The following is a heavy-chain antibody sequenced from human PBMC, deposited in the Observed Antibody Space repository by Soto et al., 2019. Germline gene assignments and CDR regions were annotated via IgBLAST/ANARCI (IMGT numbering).Heavy chain of an antibody. V-gene: IGHV3-7*01. CDR1: GFTFSTCW. CDR3: VKDNKGSY. J-gene: IGHJ4*02. Sequence: EVQLVESGGGLVQPGGSLRLSCAASGFTFSTCWMMWVRQAPGKGLEWVANINQDGSERYYVDSVKGRFTISRDNAKNCLYLQMNSLSAEDTAVYYCVKDNKGSYWGQGTLVTVSS. CDR2: INQDGSER.